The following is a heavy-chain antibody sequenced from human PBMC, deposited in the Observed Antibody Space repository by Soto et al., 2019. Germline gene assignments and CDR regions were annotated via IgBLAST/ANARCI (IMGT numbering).Heavy chain of an antibody. D-gene: IGHD1-26*01. V-gene: IGHV1-69*13. CDR3: AREGASGFGMDV. CDR1: GGTFSGYA. CDR2: SIPIFGTP. J-gene: IGHJ6*02. Sequence: ASVKVSCKASGGTFSGYAITWVRQAPGQGLEWMGGSIPIFGTPTYAQRFQGRVTITADESTATTYIEVRSLKSEDTAVYYCAREGASGFGMDVWGQGTTVTVSS.